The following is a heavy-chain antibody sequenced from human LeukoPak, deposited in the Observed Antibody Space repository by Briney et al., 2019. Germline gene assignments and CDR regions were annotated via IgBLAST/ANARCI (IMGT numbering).Heavy chain of an antibody. J-gene: IGHJ4*02. Sequence: ASVKVSCRASGFTFTGYYMHWVRQAPGQGLEWMGWINPNSGGTNYAQKFQGRVTMTRDTSITTAYMELTSLRSDDTAVYYCARDLFYSVSGTYYNVGRVFNYWGQGTLVTVSS. CDR2: INPNSGGT. CDR1: GFTFTGYY. CDR3: ARDLFYSVSGTYYNVGRVFNY. V-gene: IGHV1-2*02. D-gene: IGHD3-10*01.